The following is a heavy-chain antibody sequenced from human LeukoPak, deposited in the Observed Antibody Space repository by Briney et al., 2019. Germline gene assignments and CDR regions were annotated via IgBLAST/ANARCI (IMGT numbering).Heavy chain of an antibody. D-gene: IGHD2-15*01. CDR2: INHSGST. Sequence: SETLSLTCAVSGGSFSGYYWSWIRQPPGKGLEWIGEINHSGSTNYNPSLMSGVTISVDTSKNKFSLKLSSVTAADTAVYYCARDEHSGSPHFAPLFQHWGQGTLVTVSS. V-gene: IGHV4-34*01. CDR1: GGSFSGYY. J-gene: IGHJ1*01. CDR3: ARDEHSGSPHFAPLFQH.